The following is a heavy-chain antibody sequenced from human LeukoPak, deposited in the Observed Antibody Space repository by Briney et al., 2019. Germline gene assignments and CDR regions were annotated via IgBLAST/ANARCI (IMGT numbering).Heavy chain of an antibody. J-gene: IGHJ6*02. CDR3: ARGVVDTAILYGMDV. D-gene: IGHD5-18*01. CDR1: GGTFSSYA. V-gene: IGHV1-69*13. Sequence: SVKVSCKASGGTFSSYAISWVRQAPGQGLEWMGGIIPILGTANYAQKFQGRVTITADESTSTAYMELSSLRSEDTAVYYCARGVVDTAILYGMDVWGQGTTVTVSS. CDR2: IIPILGTA.